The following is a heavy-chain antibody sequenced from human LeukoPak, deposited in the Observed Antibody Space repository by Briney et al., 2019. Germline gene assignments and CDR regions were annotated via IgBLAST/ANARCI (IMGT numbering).Heavy chain of an antibody. V-gene: IGHV3-21*01. D-gene: IGHD3-10*01. CDR2: ISSSSSYI. J-gene: IGHJ4*02. Sequence: GGSLRLSCAASGFTFSNYAMNWVRQAPGKGLEWVSSISSSSSYIYYADSVKGRFTISRDNAKNSLYLQMNSLRAEDTAVYYCARDRGKRFDYWGQGTLVTVSS. CDR3: ARDRGKRFDY. CDR1: GFTFSNYA.